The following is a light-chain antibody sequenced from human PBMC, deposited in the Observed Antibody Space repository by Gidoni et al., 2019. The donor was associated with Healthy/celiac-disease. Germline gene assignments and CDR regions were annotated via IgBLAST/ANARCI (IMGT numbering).Light chain of an antibody. CDR3: QQFNSYPIT. Sequence: AIQLTQSPSSLSASVGDRLTLTCRASQGTSSALAWYQQKPGNAPKLLIYDASSLESGVPSRFSGSGSGTDFTLTISSLQPEDFANYYCQQFNSYPITFGQGTRLEIK. CDR2: DAS. V-gene: IGKV1-13*02. J-gene: IGKJ5*01. CDR1: QGTSSA.